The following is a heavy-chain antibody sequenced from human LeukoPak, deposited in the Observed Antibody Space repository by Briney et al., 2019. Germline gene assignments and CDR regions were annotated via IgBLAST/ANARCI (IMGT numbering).Heavy chain of an antibody. J-gene: IGHJ4*02. CDR1: GVTISDAW. V-gene: IGHV3-15*01. D-gene: IGHD3-10*01. CDR3: TTGGHYFGS. Sequence: GGSLRLSCVASGVTISDAWMSWVRQAPGKGLEWVGRIKSKSDGGTADYAAPVTDRFIISRDDSKNTLFLQMNSLEADDTAVYYCTTGGHYFGSWGQGTLVIVSS. CDR2: IKSKSDGGTA.